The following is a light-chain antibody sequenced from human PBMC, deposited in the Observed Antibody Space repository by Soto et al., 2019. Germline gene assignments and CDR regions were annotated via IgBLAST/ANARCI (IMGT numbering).Light chain of an antibody. V-gene: IGKV3-20*01. Sequence: EIVLTQSPGTLYLSPGERATLSCRASQSVSSDFLAWYQRKPGQAPRLIIYGASTRETGIPDRFSGSGSGTEFTLTISRLEPEDFAVYDCQQYGDSPITFGQGTRLEIK. J-gene: IGKJ5*01. CDR2: GAS. CDR1: QSVSSDF. CDR3: QQYGDSPIT.